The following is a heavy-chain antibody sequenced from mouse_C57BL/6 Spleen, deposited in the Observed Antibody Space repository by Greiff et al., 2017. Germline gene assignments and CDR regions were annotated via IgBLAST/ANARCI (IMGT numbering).Heavy chain of an antibody. CDR2: IDPSDSST. V-gene: IGHV1-69*01. D-gene: IGHD2-4*01. CDR3: ARADYEYFDY. J-gene: IGHJ2*01. CDR1: GYTFTSYW. Sequence: QVQLQQPGAELVMPGASVKLSCKASGYTFTSYWMHWVKQRPGQGLEWIGEIDPSDSSTNYNQKFKGKSTLTVDKASSTAYMQLSSLTSEDSAVYYCARADYEYFDYWGQGTTLTVSS.